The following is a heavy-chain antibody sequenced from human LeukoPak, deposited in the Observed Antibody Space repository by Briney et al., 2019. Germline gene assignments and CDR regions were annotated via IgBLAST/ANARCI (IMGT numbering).Heavy chain of an antibody. CDR3: ARNPSGYHFDY. V-gene: IGHV5-51*01. CDR2: IYPGDSET. CDR1: GYTFTSNW. D-gene: IGHD6-13*01. Sequence: GESLKISCKGSGYTFTSNWIGWVRQMPGKGLEWMGIIYPGDSETRYSPSFQGQVTMSADKSISTAYLQWSSLEASDTAMYYCARNPSGYHFDYWGQGTLVTVSS. J-gene: IGHJ4*02.